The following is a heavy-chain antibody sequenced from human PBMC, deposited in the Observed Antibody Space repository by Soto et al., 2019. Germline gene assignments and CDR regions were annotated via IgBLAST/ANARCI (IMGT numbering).Heavy chain of an antibody. D-gene: IGHD1-7*01. CDR2: ISSSGSTI. J-gene: IGHJ5*02. CDR3: CTGRPRINYFTA. CDR1: GFTFSDYY. Sequence: QVQLVESGGGLVKPGGSLRLSCAASGFTFSDYYMSWIRQAPGKGLEWVSYISSSGSTIYYADSVKGRFTSARDNAMNSLYLEMICLRAEDTAVYYFCTGRPRINYFTAWGQGTLVTFAS. V-gene: IGHV3-11*01.